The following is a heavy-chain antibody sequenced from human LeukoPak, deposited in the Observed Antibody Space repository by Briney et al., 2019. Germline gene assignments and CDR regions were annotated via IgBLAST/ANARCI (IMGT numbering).Heavy chain of an antibody. D-gene: IGHD3-3*01. CDR2: IIPIFGTA. CDR3: ATPLRFLEWLPSL. V-gene: IGHV1-69*01. CDR1: GGTFSSYA. Sequence: ASVKVSCKASGGTFSSYAISWVRQAPGQGLEWMGGIIPIFGTANYAQKFQGRVTITADESTSTAYMELSSLRSEDTAVYYCATPLRFLEWLPSLWGQGTLVTASS. J-gene: IGHJ4*02.